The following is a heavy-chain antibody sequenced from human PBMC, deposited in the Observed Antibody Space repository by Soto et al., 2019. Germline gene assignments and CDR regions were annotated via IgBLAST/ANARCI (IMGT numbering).Heavy chain of an antibody. J-gene: IGHJ4*01. D-gene: IGHD1-1*01. CDR1: GGSITSSGSA. Sequence: QLQLQESGPGLVKPSETLSLTCNASGGSITSSGSAWGWIRQSPGKGLEWIGTIDYSGNIYYIPSLKSRITISVDTSKNQISLKLSSVTAADTAVYYCARHIHNQGFEYYFDSWGHGPLVTVSS. CDR2: IDYSGNI. V-gene: IGHV4-39*01. CDR3: ARHIHNQGFEYYFDS.